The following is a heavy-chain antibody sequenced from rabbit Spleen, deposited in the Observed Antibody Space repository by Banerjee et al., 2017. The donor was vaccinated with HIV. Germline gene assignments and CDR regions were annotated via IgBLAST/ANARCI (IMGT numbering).Heavy chain of an antibody. J-gene: IGHJ4*01. V-gene: IGHV1S45*01. Sequence: QEHLEESGGDLVKPEGSLTLTCTASGFSFSNSYWICWVRQAPGKGLEWIACIYAGSSGTTYYASWAKGRFTISKTSSTTVTLQMTSLTAADTATYFCARGPVSGIHTYVDYFNLWGPGTLVTVS. CDR2: IYAGSSGTT. CDR1: GFSFSNSYW. CDR3: ARGPVSGIHTYVDYFNL. D-gene: IGHD1-1*01.